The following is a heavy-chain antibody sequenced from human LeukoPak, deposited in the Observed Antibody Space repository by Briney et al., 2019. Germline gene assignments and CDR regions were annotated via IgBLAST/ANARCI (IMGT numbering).Heavy chain of an antibody. D-gene: IGHD3-9*01. V-gene: IGHV4-31*03. Sequence: PSETLSLTCTVSGGSISSGGYHWSWIRQHPGKGLEWIGSIYYSGSTYYNPSLKNRLTISVDTSKNQFSLRLSSMTAADTAVYYCARALDYNFLTGLNWFDPWGQGTLVTVSS. CDR3: ARALDYNFLTGLNWFDP. CDR2: IYYSGST. CDR1: GGSISSGGYH. J-gene: IGHJ5*02.